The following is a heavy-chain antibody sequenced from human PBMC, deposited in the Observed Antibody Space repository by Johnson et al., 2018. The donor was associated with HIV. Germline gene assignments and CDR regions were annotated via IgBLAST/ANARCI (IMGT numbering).Heavy chain of an antibody. CDR2: ISYDGSNK. J-gene: IGHJ3*02. Sequence: QVQLVESWGGVVQPGRSLRLSCAASGFTFSSYAMHWVRQAPGKGLVWVAVISYDGSNKYYADSVKGRFTNSRDNSKNTLYLQMNSLRAEDTAVYYCARDRGGKGGFDAFDIWSQGTMVTVSS. D-gene: IGHD2-15*01. CDR3: ARDRGGKGGFDAFDI. V-gene: IGHV3-30*04. CDR1: GFTFSSYA.